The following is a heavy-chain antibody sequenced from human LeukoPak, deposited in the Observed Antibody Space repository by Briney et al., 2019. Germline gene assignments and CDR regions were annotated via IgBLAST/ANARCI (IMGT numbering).Heavy chain of an antibody. Sequence: PGGSLRLSCATSGLTFIDFWMNWVRQAPGRGLEWVANIKPDGSEKYYVDSVKGRFAISRDNAKNEVYLEMNSPRAEDTGVYYCSGRDSSRSPRAYWGQGTLVSVSS. J-gene: IGHJ4*02. CDR1: GLTFIDFW. CDR2: IKPDGSEK. V-gene: IGHV3-7*01. CDR3: SGRDSSRSPRAY. D-gene: IGHD2-2*01.